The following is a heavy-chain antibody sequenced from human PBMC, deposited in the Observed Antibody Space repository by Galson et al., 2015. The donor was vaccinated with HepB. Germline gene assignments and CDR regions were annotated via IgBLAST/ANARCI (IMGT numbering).Heavy chain of an antibody. CDR2: ISMSGSTI. D-gene: IGHD4-23*01. Sequence: SLRLSCAASGFTFSDYYMSWIRQAPGKGLEWVSYISMSGSTIYDADSVKGRFTISRDNAKNSLYLQMNSLRGEDTAVYYCARDWDYGGSLKWFDLWGQGTLVTVSS. V-gene: IGHV3-11*01. J-gene: IGHJ5*02. CDR1: GFTFSDYY. CDR3: ARDWDYGGSLKWFDL.